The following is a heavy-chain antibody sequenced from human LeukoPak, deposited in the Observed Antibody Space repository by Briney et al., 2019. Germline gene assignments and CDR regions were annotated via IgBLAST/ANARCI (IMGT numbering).Heavy chain of an antibody. V-gene: IGHV7-4-1*02. D-gene: IGHD6-13*01. J-gene: IGHJ4*02. CDR1: GYTFTSYA. Sequence: ASVKVSCKASGYTFTSYAMNWVRQAPGQRLEWMGWINTNTGNPTYAQGFTGRFVFSLDTSVSTAYLQISSLKAEDTAVYYCAIPTQRIGQQLVPYDYWGQGTLVTVSS. CDR3: AIPTQRIGQQLVPYDY. CDR2: INTNTGNP.